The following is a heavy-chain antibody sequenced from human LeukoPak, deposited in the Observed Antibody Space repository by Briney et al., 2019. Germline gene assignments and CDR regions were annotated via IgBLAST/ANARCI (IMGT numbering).Heavy chain of an antibody. D-gene: IGHD3-22*01. Sequence: PGGSLRLSCAASGFTFSSYEMNWVRQAPGMGLEWVSSISTSGSYMHYADSVKGRFTISRDNAKNSLYLQMNSLRAEDTAVYYCARDLYYDSSGGDLWGRGTLVTVSS. J-gene: IGHJ2*01. V-gene: IGHV3-21*01. CDR3: ARDLYYDSSGGDL. CDR2: ISTSGSYM. CDR1: GFTFSSYE.